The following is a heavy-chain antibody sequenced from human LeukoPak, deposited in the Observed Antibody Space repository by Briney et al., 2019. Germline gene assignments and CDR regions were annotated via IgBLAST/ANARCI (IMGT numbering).Heavy chain of an antibody. V-gene: IGHV3-74*01. Sequence: GGSLRLSCAASGFTFSSYEMNWVRQAPGKGLEWVSRINSDGSSTSYADSVKGRFTISRDNAKNSLYLQMNSLRAEDTAVYYCARGKVAVAATDDAFEIWGQGTIVTVSS. D-gene: IGHD6-19*01. CDR2: INSDGSST. CDR1: GFTFSSYE. J-gene: IGHJ3*02. CDR3: ARGKVAVAATDDAFEI.